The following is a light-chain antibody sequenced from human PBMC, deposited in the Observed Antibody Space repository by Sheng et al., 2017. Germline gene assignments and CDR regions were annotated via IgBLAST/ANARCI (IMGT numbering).Light chain of an antibody. J-gene: IGKJ1*01. V-gene: IGKV3-15*01. CDR1: QSVSSN. Sequence: ETVMTQSPATLSVSPGERATLSCRASQSVSSNLAWYQQKPGQAPRLLIYGASTRATGIPARFSGSGSGTEFTLTISSLQSEDFAVYYCQQRSNWPRTFGQGTKVEIK. CDR3: QQRSNWPRT. CDR2: GAS.